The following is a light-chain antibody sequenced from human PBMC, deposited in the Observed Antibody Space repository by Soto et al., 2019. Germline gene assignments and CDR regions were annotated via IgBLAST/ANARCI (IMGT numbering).Light chain of an antibody. CDR2: SND. V-gene: IGLV1-47*02. J-gene: IGLJ2*01. CDR3: ATWDDSLSGVV. CDR1: SSNIETND. Sequence: QSVLTQPPSASGTPGQRVTISCSGSSSNIETNDIFWHQQLPGSAPKLLIYSNDQRPSGVPDRFSASKSGTSASLAIRGLRSEDEAEYFCATWDDSLSGVVFGGGTKLTVL.